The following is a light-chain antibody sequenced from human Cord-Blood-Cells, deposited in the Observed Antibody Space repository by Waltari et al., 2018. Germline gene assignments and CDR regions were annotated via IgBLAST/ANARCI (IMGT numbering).Light chain of an antibody. V-gene: IGLV6-57*03. CDR1: SGSIASNH. J-gene: IGLJ3*02. CDR2: EEN. Sequence: NFMLTQPHSVSESPGKTVNISCTRSSGSIASNHVPWYQQRPGSAPTTVIYEENQRPSGVPGRFSGSIDSSSNSASLTISGLKTEDEADYYCQSYDSSNQVFGGGTKLTVL. CDR3: QSYDSSNQV.